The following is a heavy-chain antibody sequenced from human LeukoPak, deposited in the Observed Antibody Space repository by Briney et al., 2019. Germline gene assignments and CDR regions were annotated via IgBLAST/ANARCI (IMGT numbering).Heavy chain of an antibody. CDR2: IKRYGSET. J-gene: IGHJ4*02. CDR1: GFTFSTYW. D-gene: IGHD1-26*01. V-gene: IGHV3-7*05. Sequence: PGGSLRLSCAASGFTFSTYWMSCVRQAPGKGLEWVANIKRYGSETYYVDSVRGRFTISRDDAKSSLFLQMNGLRAEDTAVYYCANALGAHYFGSWGQGTLVTVSS. CDR3: ANALGAHYFGS.